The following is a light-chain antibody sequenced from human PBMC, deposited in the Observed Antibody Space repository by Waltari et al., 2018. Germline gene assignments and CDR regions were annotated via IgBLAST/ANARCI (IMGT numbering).Light chain of an antibody. V-gene: IGLV6-57*04. CDR1: SGSIARAH. CDR2: GDN. J-gene: IGLJ3*02. CDR3: QAYDENNPWV. Sequence: KLVLTQPPSVSESPAKTITISCTRSSGSIARAHVQWYQQRTGSAPSTVIYGDNRRPSGVSDRFSGSIDSSSNSASLTISGLKTEDEADYFCQAYDENNPWVIGGGTRLTVL.